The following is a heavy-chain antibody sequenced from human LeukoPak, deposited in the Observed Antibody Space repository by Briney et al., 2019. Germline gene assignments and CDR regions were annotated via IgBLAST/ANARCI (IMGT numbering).Heavy chain of an antibody. D-gene: IGHD3-3*01. Sequence: SETLSLTCTVSGGSISSSSYYWGWIRQPPGKGLEWIGSIYYSGSTYYNPSLKSRVTISVDTSKNQFSLKLSSVTAADTAVYYCARLDDFWSGYYHFDYWGQGTLVTVSS. V-gene: IGHV4-39*01. J-gene: IGHJ4*02. CDR3: ARLDDFWSGYYHFDY. CDR1: GGSISSSSYY. CDR2: IYYSGST.